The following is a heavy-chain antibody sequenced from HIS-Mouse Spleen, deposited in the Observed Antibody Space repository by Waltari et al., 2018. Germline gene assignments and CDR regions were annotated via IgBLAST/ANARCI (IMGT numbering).Heavy chain of an antibody. CDR1: GCSISRSSYY. CDR3: ARDRELYFDY. D-gene: IGHD1-26*01. V-gene: IGHV4-39*07. CDR2: IYYSGST. J-gene: IGHJ4*02. Sequence: QLQLQESGPGLVTPSETLSLTCTVSGCSISRSSYYWGWIRQPPGKGLEWIGSIYYSGSTYYNPSLKSRVTISVDTSKNQFSLKLSSVTAADTAVYYCARDRELYFDYWGQGTLVTVSS.